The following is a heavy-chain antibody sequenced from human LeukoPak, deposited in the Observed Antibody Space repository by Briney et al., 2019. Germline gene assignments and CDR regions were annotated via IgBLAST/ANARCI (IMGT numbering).Heavy chain of an antibody. CDR2: ISYEGNSK. J-gene: IGHJ3*02. CDR1: GFTFSSYG. Sequence: GGSLRLSCAASGFTFSSYGMHWVRQAPGKGLEWVAVISYEGNSKYYADSVKGRFTISRDNSKNTLYLQMNSLRAEDTAVYYCAKGGGYSYGTALCDIWGQGTMVTVSS. D-gene: IGHD5-18*01. V-gene: IGHV3-30*18. CDR3: AKGGGYSYGTALCDI.